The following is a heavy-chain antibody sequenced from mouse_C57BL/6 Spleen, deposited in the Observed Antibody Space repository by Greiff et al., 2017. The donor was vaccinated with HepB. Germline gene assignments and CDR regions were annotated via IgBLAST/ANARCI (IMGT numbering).Heavy chain of an antibody. CDR3: ARRDYGSRWYFDY. J-gene: IGHJ2*01. Sequence: LQPGAELVKPGASVKLSCKASGYTFTSYWMHWVKQRPGRGLEWIGRIDPNSGGTKYNEKFKSKATLTVDKPSSTAYMQLSSLTSEDSAVYYWARRDYGSRWYFDYWGQGTTLTVSS. CDR1: GYTFTSYW. V-gene: IGHV1-72*01. CDR2: IDPNSGGT. D-gene: IGHD1-1*01.